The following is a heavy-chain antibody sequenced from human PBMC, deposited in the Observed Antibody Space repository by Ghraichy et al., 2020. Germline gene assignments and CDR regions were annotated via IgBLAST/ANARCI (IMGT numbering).Heavy chain of an antibody. V-gene: IGHV3-33*01. CDR2: IWYDGSNK. CDR1: GFTFSSYG. J-gene: IGHJ4*02. Sequence: GGSLRLSCAASGFTFSSYGMHWVRQAPGKGLEWVAVIWYDGSNKYYADSVKGRFTISRDNSKNTLYLQMNSLRAEDTAVYYCARDGYYGGNVRSQGHDYWGQGTLVTVSS. CDR3: ARDGYYGGNVRSQGHDY. D-gene: IGHD4-23*01.